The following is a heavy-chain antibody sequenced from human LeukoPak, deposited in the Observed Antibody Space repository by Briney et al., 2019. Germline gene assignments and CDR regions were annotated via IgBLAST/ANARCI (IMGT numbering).Heavy chain of an antibody. CDR1: GYTFTSYY. Sequence: ASVKVSCKASGYTFTSYYMHWVRQAPGQGLEWMGIINPSGGSTSYAQKFQGRVTMTRDTSTSTAYMELSSLRSEDTAVYYCARAPEGYSYGYFYFDYWGQGTLVTVSS. J-gene: IGHJ4*02. CDR2: INPSGGST. D-gene: IGHD5-18*01. V-gene: IGHV1-46*01. CDR3: ARAPEGYSYGYFYFDY.